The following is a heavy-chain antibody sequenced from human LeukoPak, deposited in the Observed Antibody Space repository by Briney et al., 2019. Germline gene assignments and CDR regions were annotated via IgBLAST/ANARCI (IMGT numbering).Heavy chain of an antibody. J-gene: IGHJ4*02. CDR2: ISSNGGST. D-gene: IGHD3-10*01. CDR3: ARGRFGEQKPGDY. V-gene: IGHV3-64*01. Sequence: GGSLRLSCAASGFTFSSYAMHWVRQAPGKGLEYVSAISSNGGSTYYANSVKGRFTISRDNSKNTLYLQMGSLRDEDMAVYYCARGRFGEQKPGDYWGQGTLVTVSS. CDR1: GFTFSSYA.